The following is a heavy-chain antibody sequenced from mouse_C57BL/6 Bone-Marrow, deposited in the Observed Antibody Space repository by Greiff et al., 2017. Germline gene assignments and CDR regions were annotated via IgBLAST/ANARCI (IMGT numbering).Heavy chain of an antibody. CDR1: GYTFTSYW. CDR2: IDPSDSYT. D-gene: IGHD2-4*01. J-gene: IGHJ2*01. V-gene: IGHV1-69*01. Sequence: QVQLKQPGAELVMPGASVKLSCKASGYTFTSYWMHWVKQRPGQGLEWIGEIDPSDSYTNYNQKFKGKSTLTVDKSSSTAYMQLSSLPSEDSAVYYCARGDTIIKDYFDYWGQGTTLTVSS. CDR3: ARGDTIIKDYFDY.